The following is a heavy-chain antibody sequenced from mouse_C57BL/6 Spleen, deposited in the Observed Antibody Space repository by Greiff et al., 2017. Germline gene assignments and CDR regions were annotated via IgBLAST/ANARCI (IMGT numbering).Heavy chain of an antibody. V-gene: IGHV1-81*01. J-gene: IGHJ4*01. D-gene: IGHD2-5*01. Sequence: VKLVESGAELARPGASVKLSCKASGYTFTSYGISWVKQRTGQGLEWIGEIYPRRGNTYYNEKFKGKATLTADKASSTAYMELRSLTSEDSAVYFCARGSNYYAMDYWGQGTSVTVSS. CDR2: IYPRRGNT. CDR1: GYTFTSYG. CDR3: ARGSNYYAMDY.